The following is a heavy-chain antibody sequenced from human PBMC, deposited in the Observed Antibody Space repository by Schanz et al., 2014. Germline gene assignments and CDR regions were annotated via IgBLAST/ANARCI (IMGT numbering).Heavy chain of an antibody. CDR2: MSDDGSNK. J-gene: IGHJ4*02. CDR3: ARGVRIDD. V-gene: IGHV3-30-3*01. Sequence: QGQLVESGGGVVQPGTSLRLSCAASGVTFSSYAMHWVRQAPGKGLEWVAVMSDDGSNKYYANSVKGRFTISRDTPKNTLYVQMNSLAAEDTAVYYCARGVRIDDWGQGTLVTVSS. D-gene: IGHD3-3*01. CDR1: GVTFSSYA.